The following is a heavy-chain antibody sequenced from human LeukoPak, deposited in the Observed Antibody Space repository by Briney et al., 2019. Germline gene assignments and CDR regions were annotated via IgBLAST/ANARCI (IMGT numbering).Heavy chain of an antibody. CDR3: AREILRFDI. J-gene: IGHJ3*02. CDR1: GYSFNSQG. CDR2: INTDSGNP. V-gene: IGHV7-4-1*02. Sequence: ASVKVSCKASGYSFNSQGMNWVRQAPGQGLEWMGWINTDSGNPAYAQGFTGRFVFSLDSSVSAAYLQISNLMPEDTAKYYCAREILRFDIWGQGTMVTVSS.